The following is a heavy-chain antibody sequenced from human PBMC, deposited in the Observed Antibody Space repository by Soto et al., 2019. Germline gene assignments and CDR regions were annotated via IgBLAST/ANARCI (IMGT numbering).Heavy chain of an antibody. CDR2: IWYDGSKK. J-gene: IGHJ6*01. Sequence: QGQLVESGGGVVQPGRSLRLSCAASGFTFSSHGMHWVRQAPGKGLEWVAAIWYDGSKKCYAGSVKGRFTVSRDDSKNTLYLEMNSLRAEDTGVYYCARDPASSMDVWGQGTTVSVSS. CDR1: GFTFSSHG. V-gene: IGHV3-33*01. CDR3: ARDPASSMDV. D-gene: IGHD6-25*01.